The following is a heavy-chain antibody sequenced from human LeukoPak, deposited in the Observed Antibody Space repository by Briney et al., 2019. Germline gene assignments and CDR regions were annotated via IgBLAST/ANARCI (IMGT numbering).Heavy chain of an antibody. CDR2: IIPIFGTA. CDR3: ARAKLRPSYYYGSGASSYSYYYYYMDV. D-gene: IGHD3-10*01. Sequence: SVKVSCKASGGTFSSYAISWVRQAPGQGLEWMGGIIPIFGTANYAQKFQGRVTITADESTSTAYMELSSLRSEDTAVYYCARAKLRPSYYYGSGASSYSYYYYYMDVGGKGTTVTISS. V-gene: IGHV1-69*13. CDR1: GGTFSSYA. J-gene: IGHJ6*03.